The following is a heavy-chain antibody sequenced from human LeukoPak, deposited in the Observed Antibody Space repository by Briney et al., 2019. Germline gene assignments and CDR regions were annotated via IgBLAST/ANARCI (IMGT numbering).Heavy chain of an antibody. V-gene: IGHV1-46*01. D-gene: IGHD6-13*01. CDR2: INPSGGST. CDR1: GYTFTSYY. Sequence: ASVKVSCKASGYTFTSYYMHWVRQAPGQGLEWMGIINPSGGSTSYAQKIQGRVTMTRDMSTSTVYMELSSLRSEDTAVYYCASSDSSSWYSSYYYYYMDVWGKGTTVTVSS. J-gene: IGHJ6*03. CDR3: ASSDSSSWYSSYYYYYMDV.